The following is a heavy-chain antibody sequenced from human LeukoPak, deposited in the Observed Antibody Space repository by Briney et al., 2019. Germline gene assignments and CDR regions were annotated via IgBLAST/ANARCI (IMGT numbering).Heavy chain of an antibody. D-gene: IGHD6-19*01. CDR1: GDSVSSSH. CDR2: ISSGGA. J-gene: IGHJ4*02. V-gene: IGHV4-4*09. Sequence: PSETLSLTCTVSGDSVSSSHWAWIRQPPGKGLEWIGYISSGGANYNRSLKSRVTMSIDTAKNQFSLRLTSVTAADTAVYYCATHAYSSGWGGDGGHFDYWGQGTLVTVSS. CDR3: ATHAYSSGWGGDGGHFDY.